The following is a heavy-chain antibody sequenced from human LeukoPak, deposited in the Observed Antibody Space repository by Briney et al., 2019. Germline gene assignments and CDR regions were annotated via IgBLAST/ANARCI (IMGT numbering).Heavy chain of an antibody. Sequence: SETLSLTCAVYGGSFSGYYWSWIRQPPGKGLERIGEINHSGSTNYNPSLKGRVTISVDTSKNQFSLKLSSVTAADTAVYYCARRYAYYYGSGSPIPRYYYYYYMDVWGKGTTVTISS. V-gene: IGHV4-34*01. CDR2: INHSGST. D-gene: IGHD3-10*01. CDR1: GGSFSGYY. CDR3: ARRYAYYYGSGSPIPRYYYYYYMDV. J-gene: IGHJ6*03.